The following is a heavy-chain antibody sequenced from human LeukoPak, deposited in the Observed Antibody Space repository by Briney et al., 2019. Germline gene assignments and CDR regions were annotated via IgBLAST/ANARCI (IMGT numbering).Heavy chain of an antibody. Sequence: PSETLSLTCAVYGGSFSGYYWSWIRQPPGKGLEWIGEINHSGSTNYNPSLKSRVTISVDTSKNQFSLKLSSVTAADTAVYYCARLPHGDYSSIQAYPLDVWGQGTTVTVSS. CDR3: ARLPHGDYSSIQAYPLDV. D-gene: IGHD6-13*01. J-gene: IGHJ6*02. CDR2: INHSGST. CDR1: GGSFSGYY. V-gene: IGHV4-34*01.